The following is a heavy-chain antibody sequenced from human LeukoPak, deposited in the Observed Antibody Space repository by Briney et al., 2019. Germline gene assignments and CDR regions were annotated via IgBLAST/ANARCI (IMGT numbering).Heavy chain of an antibody. Sequence: SETLSLTCTVSGGSISSYYWSWIRQPPGKGLEWIGYIYYSGSTNYNPSLKCRVTISVDTSKNQFSLKLSSVTAADTAVYYCARAGYSSSWDYYYYYGMDVWGQGTTVTVSS. V-gene: IGHV4-59*01. J-gene: IGHJ6*02. CDR2: IYYSGST. CDR1: GGSISSYY. D-gene: IGHD6-13*01. CDR3: ARAGYSSSWDYYYYYGMDV.